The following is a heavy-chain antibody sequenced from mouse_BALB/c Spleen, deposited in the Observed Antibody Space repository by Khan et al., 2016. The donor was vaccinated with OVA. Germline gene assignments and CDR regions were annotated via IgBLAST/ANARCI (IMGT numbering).Heavy chain of an antibody. Sequence: QVQLQQSGPELVRPGTSVKISCKASGYTFTNYWLGWVKQRPGHGLDWIGDFYPGGGYTNYTEQFKVKATLTAYTSSSAAYMQFISLTSEDSAVYFCARWATWYFDVWGAGTTVTVS. J-gene: IGHJ1*01. CDR3: ARWATWYFDV. CDR2: FYPGGGYT. D-gene: IGHD3-1*01. V-gene: IGHV1-63*01. CDR1: GYTFTNYW.